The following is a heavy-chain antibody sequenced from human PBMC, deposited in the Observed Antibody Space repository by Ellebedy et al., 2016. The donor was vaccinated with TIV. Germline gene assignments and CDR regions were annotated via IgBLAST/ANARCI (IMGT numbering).Heavy chain of an antibody. CDR1: GGSITSGGYY. CDR2: IYYSGST. CDR3: ARVRTDLGYCSGGSCFGVSY. V-gene: IGHV4-31*03. Sequence: SETLSLTXTVSGGSITSGGYYRSWIRQHPGTGLEWIGYIYYSGSTYYNPSLKSRVTISVDTSKNQFSLKLSSVTAADTAVYYCARVRTDLGYCSGGSCFGVSYWGQGTLVTVSS. D-gene: IGHD2-15*01. J-gene: IGHJ4*02.